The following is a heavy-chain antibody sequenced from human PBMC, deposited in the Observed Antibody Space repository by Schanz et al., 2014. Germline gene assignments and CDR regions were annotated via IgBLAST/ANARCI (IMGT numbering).Heavy chain of an antibody. CDR2: VFPNGIT. Sequence: QVQLQESGPGLVKPSQTLSLTCTVSGGSIRSGTYYWSWIRQPAGKARECVGRVFPNGITNYNPARKSRVTITLGASKTRFSLTLTSLTAADTAVYYCARETTWRLDLWGRGTLVTVSS. D-gene: IGHD1-1*01. CDR3: ARETTWRLDL. V-gene: IGHV4-61*02. J-gene: IGHJ2*01. CDR1: GGSIRSGTYY.